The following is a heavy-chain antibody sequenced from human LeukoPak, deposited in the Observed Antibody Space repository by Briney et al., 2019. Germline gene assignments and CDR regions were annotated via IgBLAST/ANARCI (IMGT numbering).Heavy chain of an antibody. CDR2: ISSSSSTI. Sequence: GGSLRLSCAASGFTFSSYEMNWVRQAPGKGLEWVSYISSSSSTIYYADSVKGRFTISRDNAKNSLYLQMNSLRAEDTAVYYCARDPMWAGPNYFDYWGQGTLVTVSS. J-gene: IGHJ4*02. CDR3: ARDPMWAGPNYFDY. D-gene: IGHD6-19*01. V-gene: IGHV3-48*03. CDR1: GFTFSSYE.